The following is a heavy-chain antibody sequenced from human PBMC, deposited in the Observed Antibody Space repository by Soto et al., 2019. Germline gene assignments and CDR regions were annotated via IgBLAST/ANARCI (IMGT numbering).Heavy chain of an antibody. Sequence: QVQLVESGGGVVQPGRSLRLSCAASGFTFSSYAMYWVRQAPGKGLEWVAVISYDGSNKYYADSVKGRFTISRDNSKNTLYLQMNSLRAEDTAVYYCARGSVRFDYWGQGTLVTVSS. V-gene: IGHV3-30-3*01. J-gene: IGHJ4*02. CDR3: ARGSVRFDY. CDR1: GFTFSSYA. CDR2: ISYDGSNK.